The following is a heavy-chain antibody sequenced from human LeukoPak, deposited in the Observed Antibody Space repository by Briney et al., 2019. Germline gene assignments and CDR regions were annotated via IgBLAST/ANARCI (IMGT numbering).Heavy chain of an antibody. Sequence: AGGSLRLSCAASGFTFSSYGMHWVRQAPGKGLEWVSGITWNSDNIEYADSVKGRFTISRDNAKNSLYLQMNSLRAEDMALYYCAKGGGGRLIYYYYMDVWGKGTTVTVSS. V-gene: IGHV3-9*03. CDR1: GFTFSSYG. CDR2: ITWNSDNI. J-gene: IGHJ6*03. CDR3: AKGGGGRLIYYYYMDV. D-gene: IGHD3-16*01.